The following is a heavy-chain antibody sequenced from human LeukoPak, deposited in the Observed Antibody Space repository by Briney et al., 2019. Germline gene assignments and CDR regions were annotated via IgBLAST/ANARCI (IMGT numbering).Heavy chain of an antibody. CDR1: GYTFTSYD. J-gene: IGHJ6*02. Sequence: ASVKVSCKASGYTFTSYDINWVRQATGKGLEWMGWMNPNSGNTGYAQKFQGRVTMTRNTSISTAYMELSSLRSEDTAVYYCARGEGGDIVVVPAAGWGMDVWGQGTTVTVSS. D-gene: IGHD2-2*01. V-gene: IGHV1-8*01. CDR3: ARGEGGDIVVVPAAGWGMDV. CDR2: MNPNSGNT.